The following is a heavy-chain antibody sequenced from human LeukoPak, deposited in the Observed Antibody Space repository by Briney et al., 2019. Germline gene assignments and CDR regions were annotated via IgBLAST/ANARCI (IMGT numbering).Heavy chain of an antibody. CDR2: INHSEST. D-gene: IGHD6-19*01. CDR3: ARGLLGYSSGWRPIGRADWYFDL. Sequence: PSETLSLTCTVSGYSISSGYYWGWIRQPPGKGLEWIGEINHSESTNYNPSLKSRVTISVDTSKNQFSLKLSSVTAADTAVYYCARGLLGYSSGWRPIGRADWYFDLWGRGTLVTVSS. V-gene: IGHV4-38-2*02. J-gene: IGHJ2*01. CDR1: GYSISSGYY.